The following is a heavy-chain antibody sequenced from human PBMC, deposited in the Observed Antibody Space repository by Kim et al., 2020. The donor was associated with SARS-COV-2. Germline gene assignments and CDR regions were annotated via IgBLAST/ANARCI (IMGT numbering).Heavy chain of an antibody. D-gene: IGHD2-15*01. CDR1: GFAFSSFN. J-gene: IGHJ4*02. V-gene: IGHV3-21*01. CDR3: ASEDCSDCTCYY. Sequence: GGSLRLSCAASGFAFSSFNMNWVRQAPGKGLEWVSSISTSSYRFYADSVKGRFTISRDNAQNLLYLQMNSLRAEDTAIYYCASEDCSDCTCYYWGQGALVTVSS. CDR2: ISTSSYR.